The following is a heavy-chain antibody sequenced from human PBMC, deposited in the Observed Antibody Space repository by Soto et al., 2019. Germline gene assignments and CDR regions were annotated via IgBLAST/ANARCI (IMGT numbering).Heavy chain of an antibody. V-gene: IGHV3-23*01. CDR1: GLNFSYNA. CDR2: ILGNGENT. J-gene: IGHJ4*02. Sequence: EVQLLESGGKLVQPGGSLRLSCAASGLNFSYNAMTWVRQAPGQGRHWVSAILGNGENTYYADSVKGRFTISRDSSKNTLYLQMNSLRAEDTAVYYCARLPGDTAPRPAYWGRGTLVPVSS. D-gene: IGHD5-18*01. CDR3: ARLPGDTAPRPAY.